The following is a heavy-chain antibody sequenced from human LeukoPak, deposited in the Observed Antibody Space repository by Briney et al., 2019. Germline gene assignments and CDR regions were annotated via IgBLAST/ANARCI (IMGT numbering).Heavy chain of an antibody. CDR3: ARDRGYFDSSGYHFDAFDI. CDR1: EYTFTGYY. J-gene: IGHJ3*02. D-gene: IGHD3-22*01. V-gene: IGHV1-2*02. CDR2: INPHTGGT. Sequence: GASVKVSCKASEYTFTGYYIHWVRQAPGQGLEWMGWINPHTGGTSYLQKFQGRVTMTRDTSISTVYMELRWLRSDDTAVFYCARDRGYFDSSGYHFDAFDIWGQGTMVTVSS.